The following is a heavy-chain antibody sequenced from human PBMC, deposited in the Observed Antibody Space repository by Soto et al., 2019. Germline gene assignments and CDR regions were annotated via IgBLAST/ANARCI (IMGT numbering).Heavy chain of an antibody. D-gene: IGHD3-22*01. J-gene: IGHJ3*02. Sequence: GGSLRLSCAPSGFTFKDYAMSWFRQAPGKGLEWVSAISGTGGSTYYADSVEGHFTISRDNSKNTLSLQMNSLRAEDTAVYYCAKDIYYDSSGGAFDIWGQGTLVTVS. CDR1: GFTFKDYA. CDR2: ISGTGGST. CDR3: AKDIYYDSSGGAFDI. V-gene: IGHV3-23*01.